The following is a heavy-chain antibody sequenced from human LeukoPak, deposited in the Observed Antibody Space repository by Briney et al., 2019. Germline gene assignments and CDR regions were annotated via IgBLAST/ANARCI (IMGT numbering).Heavy chain of an antibody. D-gene: IGHD2-21*01. CDR1: GGSFSGYY. V-gene: IGHV4-34*01. CDR3: ARQLPSYCGGDCYSTPFDY. CDR2: INHSGST. Sequence: SETLSLTCAVYGGSFSGYYWSWIRQPPGKGLEWIGEINHSGSTNYNPSLKSRVTISVDTSKNQFSLKLSSVTAADTAVYYCARQLPSYCGGDCYSTPFDYWGQGTLVTVSS. J-gene: IGHJ4*02.